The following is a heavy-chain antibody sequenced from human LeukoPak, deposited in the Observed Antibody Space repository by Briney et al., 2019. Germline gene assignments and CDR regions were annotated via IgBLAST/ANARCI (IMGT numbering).Heavy chain of an antibody. CDR2: ISGNSRYI. CDR1: GFTFTNYW. Sequence: GGSLRLSCAASGFTFTNYWMSWVRQAPGKGLEWVSSISGNSRYIYYADSMRGRFTISRDNAKNSLYLQMNSLKPEDTAVYYCARVAEAAAFDSWGQGTLVTVSS. V-gene: IGHV3-21*06. D-gene: IGHD6-13*01. J-gene: IGHJ4*02. CDR3: ARVAEAAAFDS.